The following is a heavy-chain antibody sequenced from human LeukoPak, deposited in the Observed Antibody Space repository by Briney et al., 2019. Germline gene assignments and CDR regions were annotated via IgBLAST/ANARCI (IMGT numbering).Heavy chain of an antibody. CDR2: ISGSGGRT. V-gene: IGHV3-23*01. CDR3: AKALTKDDY. J-gene: IGHJ4*02. Sequence: GGSLRLSCAASGFTFSNYAMSWVRQAPGKGLEWVSVISGSGGRTYYADSVKGRFTISRDNSKNTLYLQMNSLRAEDTAVYYCAKALTKDDYWGQGTLVTVSS. D-gene: IGHD3-9*01. CDR1: GFTFSNYA.